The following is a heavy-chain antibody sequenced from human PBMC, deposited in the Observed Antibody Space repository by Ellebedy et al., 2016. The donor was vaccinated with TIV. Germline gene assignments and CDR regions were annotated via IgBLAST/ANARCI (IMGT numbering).Heavy chain of an antibody. D-gene: IGHD1-26*01. V-gene: IGHV3-23*01. CDR1: GFTFTSYA. CDR2: ISHTGTRT. Sequence: LSLTCAASGFTFTSYAVSWVRQAPGKGLEWVSTISHTGTRTYYADSVKGRFTISRDNSRSTLYLQMNSLRAEDSAVYYCAKDMVFGDGKWEIDVWGQGTTVTVSS. CDR3: AKDMVFGDGKWEIDV. J-gene: IGHJ6*02.